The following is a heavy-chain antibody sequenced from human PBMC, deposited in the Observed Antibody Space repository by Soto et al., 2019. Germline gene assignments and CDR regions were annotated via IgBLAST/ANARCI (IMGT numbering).Heavy chain of an antibody. V-gene: IGHV3-7*01. CDR3: ARVITRWAWDD. CDR2: MNQDGSAK. D-gene: IGHD3-3*01. Sequence: GGSLRLSCAASGFTFTGYWMNWVRQAPGKGLEWVANMNQDGSAKYYVDSVKGRFTISRDNAKNSLYLQMNSLRVEDTAVYYCARVITRWAWDDWGPGTLVTVSS. J-gene: IGHJ1*01. CDR1: GFTFTGYW.